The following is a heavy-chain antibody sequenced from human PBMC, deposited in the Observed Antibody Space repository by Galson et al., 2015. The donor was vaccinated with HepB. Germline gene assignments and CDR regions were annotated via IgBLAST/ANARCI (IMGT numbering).Heavy chain of an antibody. CDR3: AKDQDGWELRGNDY. CDR1: GFTFSSYA. V-gene: IGHV3-23*01. Sequence: LRLSCAASGFTFSSYAMSWVRQAPGKGLEWVSAISGSGGSTYYADSVKGRFTISRDNSKNTLYLQMNSLRAEDTAVYYCAKDQDGWELRGNDYWGQGTLVTVSS. CDR2: ISGSGGST. J-gene: IGHJ4*02. D-gene: IGHD1-26*01.